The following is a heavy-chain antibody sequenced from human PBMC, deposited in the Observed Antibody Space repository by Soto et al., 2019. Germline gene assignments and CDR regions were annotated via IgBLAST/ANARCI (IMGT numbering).Heavy chain of an antibody. D-gene: IGHD1-7*01. Sequence: PGEYLKISCKGSGYGFNNYWIAWVRQMPGKGLECMGIIYPGDSDTRYSPSFQGQVTISADKSVNTAYLQWSILKASDTAMYYCARLVITGTAWGCMAFLGQGTTVTVSS. J-gene: IGHJ6*02. CDR1: GYGFNNYW. V-gene: IGHV5-51*01. CDR3: ARLVITGTAWGCMAF. CDR2: IYPGDSDT.